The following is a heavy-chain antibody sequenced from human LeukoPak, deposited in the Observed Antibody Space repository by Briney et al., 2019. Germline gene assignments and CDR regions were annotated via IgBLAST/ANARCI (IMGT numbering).Heavy chain of an antibody. V-gene: IGHV2-5*02. CDR1: GFSLSNSGVG. CDR3: AQFSSTKEAFDI. CDR2: IYWDDDK. Sequence: SGPTLVKPTQTLTLTCTFSGFSLSNSGVGVGWIRQPPGKALEWLALIYWDDDKRYSPSLKSRLTITKDTSKNQVVLTMTNMDPVDTATYYCAQFSSTKEAFDIWGQGTMVTVSS. J-gene: IGHJ3*02. D-gene: IGHD2-8*01.